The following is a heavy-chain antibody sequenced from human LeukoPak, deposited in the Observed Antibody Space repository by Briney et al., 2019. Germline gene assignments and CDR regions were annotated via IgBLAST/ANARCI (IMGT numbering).Heavy chain of an antibody. CDR2: ISGSGGST. V-gene: IGHV3-23*01. Sequence: GGSLRLSCAASGFTFSSYAMSWVRQAPGKGLEWVSAISGSGGSTYYADSVKGRFTISRDNSKNTLYLQINSLRAEDTAIYYCAKWTTLTLVPGPFDYWGQGTLVTVSS. J-gene: IGHJ4*02. CDR3: AKWTTLTLVPGPFDY. CDR1: GFTFSSYA. D-gene: IGHD2/OR15-2a*01.